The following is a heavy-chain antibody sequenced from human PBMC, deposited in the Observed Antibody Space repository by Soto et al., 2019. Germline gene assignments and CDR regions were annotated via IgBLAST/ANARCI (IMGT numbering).Heavy chain of an antibody. CDR2: IKEDGSEK. CDR3: ATRLV. CDR1: GFTFSNSW. D-gene: IGHD3-9*01. Sequence: GGSLRLSCAASGFTFSNSWMSWVRQAPGKGLEWVANIKEDGSEKYYVDSVKGRFTISRDNAKNSLHLQMNSLRAEDTAVYYCATRLVRGQGTLVTVSS. V-gene: IGHV3-7*01. J-gene: IGHJ4*02.